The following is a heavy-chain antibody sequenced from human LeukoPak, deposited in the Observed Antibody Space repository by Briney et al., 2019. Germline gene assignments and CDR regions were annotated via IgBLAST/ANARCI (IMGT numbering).Heavy chain of an antibody. CDR3: AKGQMATILGFDS. Sequence: QTGGSLRLSCAASGFTFSSYAMSWVRQAPGKGLEWVSAISGSGGSTYYADSVRGRFTISRDNSKSTVYLQMNSLRAEDSALYYCAKGQMATILGFDSWGQGALVTVSS. CDR2: ISGSGGST. D-gene: IGHD5-24*01. CDR1: GFTFSSYA. J-gene: IGHJ4*02. V-gene: IGHV3-23*01.